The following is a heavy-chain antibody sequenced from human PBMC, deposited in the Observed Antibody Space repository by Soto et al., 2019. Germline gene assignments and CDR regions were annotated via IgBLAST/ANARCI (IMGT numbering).Heavy chain of an antibody. D-gene: IGHD3-10*01. CDR1: GGSFSGYY. CDR2: INHSGST. CDR3: ARDKITALFDN. J-gene: IGHJ4*02. Sequence: PSETLSLTCAVYGGSFSGYYWTWIRQPPGTGLEWIGEINHSGSTNYNPSLKSRVTISVDTSKNQFSLKLTSVTAADTAVYYCARDKITALFDNLCQGTLLTVSS. V-gene: IGHV4-34*01.